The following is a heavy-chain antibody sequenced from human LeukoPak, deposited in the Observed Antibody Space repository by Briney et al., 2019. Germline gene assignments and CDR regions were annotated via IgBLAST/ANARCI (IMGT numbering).Heavy chain of an antibody. D-gene: IGHD3-16*01. CDR3: ARGLGVPTEYYYYGMDV. J-gene: IGHJ6*02. V-gene: IGHV4-30-4*01. CDR2: IYYSGST. Sequence: SETLSLTCTVSGGSISSGDYYWRWVRQPPGKGLEWIGYIYYSGSTYYNPSLKSRVTISVDTSKNQFSLKLSSVTAADTAVYYCARGLGVPTEYYYYGMDVWGQGTTVTVSS. CDR1: GGSISSGDYY.